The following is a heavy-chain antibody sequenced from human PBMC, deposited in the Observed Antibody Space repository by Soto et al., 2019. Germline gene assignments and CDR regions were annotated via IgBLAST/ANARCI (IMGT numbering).Heavy chain of an antibody. V-gene: IGHV1-69*02. Sequence: QVQLVQSGAEVKKPGSSVRVSCKASGATLDTFNSYTMSWVRQAPGQGLEWMGRIIPIFGIANYAQKFQGRVTITADKSTNTSYMELSSLTYEDTAVYYCASPIVGDTKWGQGTLVTVSS. CDR3: ASPIVGDTK. CDR2: IIPIFGIA. J-gene: IGHJ4*02. CDR1: GATLDTFNSYT. D-gene: IGHD1-26*01.